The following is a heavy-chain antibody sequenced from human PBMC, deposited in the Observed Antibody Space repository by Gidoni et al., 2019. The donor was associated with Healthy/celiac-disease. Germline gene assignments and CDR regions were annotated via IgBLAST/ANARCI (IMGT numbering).Heavy chain of an antibody. D-gene: IGHD6-13*01. Sequence: VQLVESGGGVVQPGRSLRLSCAASGFTFSSYAMHWVRQAPGKGLEWVAVISYDGSNKYYADSVKGRFTISRDNSKNTLYLQMNSLRAEDTAVYYCARLSIAAAGTRDYWGQGTLVTVSS. CDR2: ISYDGSNK. V-gene: IGHV3-30-3*01. J-gene: IGHJ4*02. CDR1: GFTFSSYA. CDR3: ARLSIAAAGTRDY.